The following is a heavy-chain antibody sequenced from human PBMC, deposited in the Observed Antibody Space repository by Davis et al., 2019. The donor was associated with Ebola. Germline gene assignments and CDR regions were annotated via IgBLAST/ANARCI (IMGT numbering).Heavy chain of an antibody. CDR1: GFTFSSYA. CDR3: ASPPGPTTWPYGMDV. CDR2: ISYDGSNK. Sequence: PGGSLRLSCSASGFTFSSYAMHWVRQAPGKGLERVAVISYDGSNKYYADSVKGRFTISRDNSKNTLYLQMNSLRAEDTAVYYCASPPGPTTWPYGMDVWGKGTTVTVSS. D-gene: IGHD4-17*01. J-gene: IGHJ6*04. V-gene: IGHV3-30-3*01.